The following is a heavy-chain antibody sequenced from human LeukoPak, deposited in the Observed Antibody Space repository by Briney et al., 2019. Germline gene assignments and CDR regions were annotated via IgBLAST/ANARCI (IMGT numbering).Heavy chain of an antibody. V-gene: IGHV4-59*08. CDR3: ARRHYCSGGSCYSGPDYFDY. D-gene: IGHD2-15*01. J-gene: IGHJ4*02. CDR1: GGSISSYY. CDR2: IYYSGST. Sequence: SETLSLTCTVSGGSISSYYWCWIRQPPGKGLEWIGYIYYSGSTNYNPSLKSRVTISVDTSKNQFSLKLSSVTAADTAVYYCARRHYCSGGSCYSGPDYFDYWGQGTLVTVSS.